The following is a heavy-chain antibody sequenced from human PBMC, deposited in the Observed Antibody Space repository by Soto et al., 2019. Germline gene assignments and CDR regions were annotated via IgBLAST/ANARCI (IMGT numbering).Heavy chain of an antibody. CDR2: ISSSGNT. J-gene: IGHJ4*02. V-gene: IGHV4-59*01. CDR3: ARAPMVLTRSYFDS. CDR1: DGSISNFY. Sequence: SETLSLTCTVSDGSISNFYWSWIRQPPGKGLEWIGFISSSGNTNYNPSLKSRVSISVDTSKNQFSLNLTSVTAADTGVYYCARAPMVLTRSYFDSWGQGTPVTVSS. D-gene: IGHD3-22*01.